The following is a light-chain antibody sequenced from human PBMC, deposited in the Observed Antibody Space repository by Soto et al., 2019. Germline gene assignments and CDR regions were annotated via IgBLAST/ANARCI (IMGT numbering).Light chain of an antibody. CDR2: DVS. CDR1: SSDVGGYNY. J-gene: IGLJ1*01. CDR3: SSYTGSSTYV. Sequence: QSVLTQPASVSGSPGQSITISCTGTSSDVGGYNYVSWYQQHPGKAPKLMIYDVSNRPSGVSNRFSGSKSGNTASLTISGLQAEDESDYSCSSYTGSSTYVFGNGTKVTVL. V-gene: IGLV2-14*01.